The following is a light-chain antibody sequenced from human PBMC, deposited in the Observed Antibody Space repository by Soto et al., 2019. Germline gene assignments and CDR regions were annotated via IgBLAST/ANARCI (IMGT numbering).Light chain of an antibody. V-gene: IGKV3D-20*02. CDR3: QQRSNWPRT. Sequence: EIVLTQSPGTLSLSPGERATLSCRASQTVSRSALAWYQQKPGQAPRLLIYDASTRATGIPARFSGSGSGTDFTLTISSLEPEDFAVYYCQQRSNWPRTFGQGTKVDIK. CDR1: QTVSRSA. J-gene: IGKJ1*01. CDR2: DAS.